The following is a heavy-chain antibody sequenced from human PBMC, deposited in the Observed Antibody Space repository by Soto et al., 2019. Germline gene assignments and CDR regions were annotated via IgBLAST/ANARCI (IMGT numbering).Heavy chain of an antibody. CDR2: IYPGDSDT. J-gene: IGHJ4*02. Sequence: GASLKISCKGSGYGFITYWIAWVRQMPGKGLEWMGIIYPGDSDTRYGPSFQGQVTISADRSISTAYLQWSSLRASDTAMYYCARHGGSAGMDYWGQGTLVTVSS. CDR1: GYGFITYW. CDR3: ARHGGSAGMDY. V-gene: IGHV5-51*01.